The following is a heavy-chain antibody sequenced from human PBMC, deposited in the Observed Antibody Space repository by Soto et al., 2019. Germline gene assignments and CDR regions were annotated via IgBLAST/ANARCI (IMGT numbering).Heavy chain of an antibody. J-gene: IGHJ4*02. V-gene: IGHV3-23*01. CDR2: ITDSGKST. Sequence: VQLLESGGGLVQPGMSLRLSCAASGFTFGKSAMTWVRHTPGQELQYVSSITDSGKSTYCTNCVRGRFIISIDNAKNILFLQMISLRADDTAVYFCAKAVLDRGVDSWGQGTLVTVSS. CDR3: AKAVLDRGVDS. CDR1: GFTFGKSA.